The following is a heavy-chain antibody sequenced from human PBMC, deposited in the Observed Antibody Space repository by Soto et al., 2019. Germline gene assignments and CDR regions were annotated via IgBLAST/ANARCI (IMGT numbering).Heavy chain of an antibody. CDR1: GGSISSSNW. CDR3: ARGEEAARYYYYGMDV. V-gene: IGHV4-4*02. CDR2: IYHSGST. J-gene: IGHJ6*02. D-gene: IGHD6-6*01. Sequence: SETLSLTCAVSGGSISSSNWWSWVRQPPGKGLEWIGEIYHSGSTNYNPSLKSRVTISVDKSKNQFSLKLSSVTAADTAVYYCARGEEAARYYYYGMDVWGQGTTVTVSS.